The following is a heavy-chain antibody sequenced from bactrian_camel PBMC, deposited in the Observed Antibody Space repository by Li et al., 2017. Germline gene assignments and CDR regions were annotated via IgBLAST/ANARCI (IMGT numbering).Heavy chain of an antibody. CDR2: INSGGSLT. CDR1: GFTFSSYA. V-gene: IGHV3S40*01. D-gene: IGHD5*01. J-gene: IGHJ4*01. Sequence: VQLVESGGGLVQPGGSLRLSCAASGFTFSSYAMSWVRQAPGKALKWVSTINSGGSLTYYADSVKGRLTISRDNARSTVYLQMNSLKSEDTALYYCATNDLRTRKGWAYWGQGTQVTVS. CDR3: ATNDLRTRKGWAY.